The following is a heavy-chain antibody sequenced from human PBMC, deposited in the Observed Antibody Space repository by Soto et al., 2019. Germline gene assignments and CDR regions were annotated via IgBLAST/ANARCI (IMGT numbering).Heavy chain of an antibody. CDR3: ARDRVTAVAGSVNWSDP. J-gene: IGHJ5*02. D-gene: IGHD6-19*01. V-gene: IGHV3-33*01. CDR2: IWYDGTKT. Sequence: PGGPLRLSCAASGFSLRTYGLQWLRRAPGKGLEWVAFIWYDGTKTFYANSVKGRSTISTDNSNNILYRQISGLRAKDTAVYYCARDRVTAVAGSVNWSDPSGQGTLVTVSS. CDR1: GFSLRTYG.